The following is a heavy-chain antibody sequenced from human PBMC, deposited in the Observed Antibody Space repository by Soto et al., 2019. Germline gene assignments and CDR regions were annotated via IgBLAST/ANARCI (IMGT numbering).Heavy chain of an antibody. V-gene: IGHV1-69*12. Sequence: QVQLVQSGAMVKKPGSSVKVSCKASGGTFNRYGISWVRQAPRQGLEWMGGIIPIFGTANYAQKFQGRVTITADESTTTAYMELRSLTSEDTAVFYCARATTSHSYYFYGMDVWGQGTSVTVSS. CDR3: ARATTSHSYYFYGMDV. CDR2: IIPIFGTA. CDR1: GGTFNRYG. J-gene: IGHJ6*02.